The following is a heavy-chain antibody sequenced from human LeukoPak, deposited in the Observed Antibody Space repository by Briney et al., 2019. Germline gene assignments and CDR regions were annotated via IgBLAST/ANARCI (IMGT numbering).Heavy chain of an antibody. CDR2: ISRSSDII. CDR1: GFTFSSYN. CDR3: ARDTPTGSGYYFPSVVDY. V-gene: IGHV3-48*01. J-gene: IGHJ4*02. D-gene: IGHD3-22*01. Sequence: GGSLRLSCAASGFTFSSYNMNWVRQAPGKGLEWISYISRSSDIIYYGDSVKGRFTISRDNAKNSLYLQMNSLRAEDTAVYYCARDTPTGSGYYFPSVVDYWGQRTLVTVSS.